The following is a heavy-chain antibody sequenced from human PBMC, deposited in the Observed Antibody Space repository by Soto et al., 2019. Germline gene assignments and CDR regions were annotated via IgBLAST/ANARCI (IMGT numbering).Heavy chain of an antibody. D-gene: IGHD1-26*01. Sequence: PSETLSLTCTVSGGSISSYYWSWIQQPPGKGLEWIGYIYYSGSTNYNPSLKSRVTISVDTSKNQFSLKLSSVTAADTAVYYCARRTGGGWFDPWGQGTLVTVSS. CDR2: IYYSGST. CDR3: ARRTGGGWFDP. J-gene: IGHJ5*02. CDR1: GGSISSYY. V-gene: IGHV4-59*01.